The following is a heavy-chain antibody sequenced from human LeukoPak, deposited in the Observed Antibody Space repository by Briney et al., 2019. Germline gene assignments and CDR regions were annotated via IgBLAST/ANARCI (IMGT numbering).Heavy chain of an antibody. CDR3: AREADRGSYEIDY. D-gene: IGHD1-26*01. CDR2: ISSSSSTI. V-gene: IGHV3-48*04. Sequence: GGSLRLSCAASGFTFSSYSMNWVRQAPGKGLEWVSYISSSSSTIYYADSVKGRFTISRDNAKNSLYLQMNSLRAEDTAVYYCAREADRGSYEIDYWGQGTLVTVTS. J-gene: IGHJ4*02. CDR1: GFTFSSYS.